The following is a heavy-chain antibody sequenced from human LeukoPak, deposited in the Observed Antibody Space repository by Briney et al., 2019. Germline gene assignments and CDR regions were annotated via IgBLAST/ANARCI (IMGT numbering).Heavy chain of an antibody. Sequence: LSGGSLRLSCAASGFTFSSYSMHWVRQAPGKGLEWVAVIWYDGSNKYYADSVKGRFTISRDNSKNTLYLQMNSLRAEDTAVYYCARDGGYDYPGYVGPDYWGQGTLVTVSS. D-gene: IGHD5-12*01. V-gene: IGHV3-33*01. CDR1: GFTFSSYS. CDR2: IWYDGSNK. J-gene: IGHJ4*02. CDR3: ARDGGYDYPGYVGPDY.